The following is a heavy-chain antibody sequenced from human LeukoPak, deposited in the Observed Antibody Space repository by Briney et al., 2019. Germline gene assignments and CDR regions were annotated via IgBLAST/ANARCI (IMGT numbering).Heavy chain of an antibody. D-gene: IGHD3-3*01. V-gene: IGHV3-21*01. CDR1: GFTFSSYS. J-gene: IGHJ3*02. CDR2: ISSSSSYI. Sequence: GGSLRPSCAASGFTFSSYSMNWVRQAPGKGLEWVSSISSSSSYIYYADSVKGRFTISRDNAKNSLYLQMNSLRAEDTAVYYCAREGITIFGVVTGDAFDIWGQGTMVTVSS. CDR3: AREGITIFGVVTGDAFDI.